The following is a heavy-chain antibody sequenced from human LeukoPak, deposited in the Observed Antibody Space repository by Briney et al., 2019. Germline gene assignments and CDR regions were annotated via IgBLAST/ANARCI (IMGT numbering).Heavy chain of an antibody. CDR2: ISAYNGNT. V-gene: IGHV1-18*04. D-gene: IGHD3-22*01. CDR3: ARDRPRYYYSSGYLPISNWFDP. CDR1: GATFSSYG. Sequence: GASVKVSCKASGATFSSYGISWVRQAPGQGLEWMGWISAYNGNTNYAQKLQGRVTMTTDTSTSTAYMELRSLRSDDTAVYYCARDRPRYYYSSGYLPISNWFDPWRQGTLVTVSS. J-gene: IGHJ5*02.